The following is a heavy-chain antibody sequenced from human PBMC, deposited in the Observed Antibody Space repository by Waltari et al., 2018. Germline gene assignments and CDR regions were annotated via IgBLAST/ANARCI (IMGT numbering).Heavy chain of an antibody. CDR2: IRSKANSYAT. Sequence: EVQLVESGGGLVQPGGSRKLSCAASGFTFSGSAMHWVRQASGKGLGWVGRIRSKANSYATAYAASVKGRFTISRDDSKNTAYLQMNSLKTEDTAVYYCTRLEWFDPWGQGTLVTVSS. V-gene: IGHV3-73*02. J-gene: IGHJ5*02. CDR1: GFTFSGSA. CDR3: TRLEWFDP.